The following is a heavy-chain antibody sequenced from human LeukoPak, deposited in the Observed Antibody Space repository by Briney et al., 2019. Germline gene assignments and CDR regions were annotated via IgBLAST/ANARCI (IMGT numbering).Heavy chain of an antibody. CDR1: GGTFSSYA. J-gene: IGHJ4*02. CDR3: ARDLPGVRRDGYNLDY. D-gene: IGHD5-24*01. Sequence: ASVKVSCKASGGTFSSYAISWVRQAPGQGLEWMGGINPIFGTANYAQKFQGRVTITADESTSTAYMELRSLRSEDTAVYYCARDLPGVRRDGYNLDYWGQGTLVTVSS. V-gene: IGHV1-69*13. CDR2: INPIFGTA.